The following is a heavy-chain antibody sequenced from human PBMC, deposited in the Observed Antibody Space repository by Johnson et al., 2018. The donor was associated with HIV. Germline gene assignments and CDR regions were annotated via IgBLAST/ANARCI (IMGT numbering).Heavy chain of an antibody. CDR3: AKVIALAGRPDAFDV. J-gene: IGHJ3*01. CDR2: IRFDGNNK. V-gene: IGHV3-30*02. Sequence: QVQLVESGGGVVQPGGSLRLSCAASGFTFSSYGMHWVRQAPGQGLVWVSFIRFDGNNKYYADSVKGRFTISRDNSKKTLHLQMSSLRGDDTAIYYCAKVIALAGRPDAFDVWGRGTVVTVSS. D-gene: IGHD6-19*01. CDR1: GFTFSSYG.